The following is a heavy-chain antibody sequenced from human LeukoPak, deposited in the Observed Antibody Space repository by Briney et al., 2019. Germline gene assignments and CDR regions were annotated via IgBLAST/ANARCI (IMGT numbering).Heavy chain of an antibody. CDR2: VQHSGSA. V-gene: IGHV4-30-2*01. D-gene: IGHD1-26*01. J-gene: IGHJ4*02. CDR1: GGSISSGDYS. CDR3: ARALSGTDFDY. Sequence: SETLSLTCAVSGGSISSGDYSWSWIRQPPGKGLEWIGNVQHSGSAYYNPSLKSRVTMSVDRSKNQFSLKLSSVTAADTAVYYCARALSGTDFDYWGQGTLAPVSS.